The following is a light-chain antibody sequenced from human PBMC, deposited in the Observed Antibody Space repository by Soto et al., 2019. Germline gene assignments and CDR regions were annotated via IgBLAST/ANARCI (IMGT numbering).Light chain of an antibody. CDR1: QSVSSN. CDR3: QQHNQWPIT. V-gene: IGKV3D-15*01. CDR2: YIS. Sequence: EIVITQSPSTLSLSPRERSTLSCRASQSVSSNLAWYQQKPGQAPRLLIYYISTRATGIPARFSGSGSGTEFTLTINSLQSEDSAVYYCQQHNQWPITFGQGTRLEIK. J-gene: IGKJ5*01.